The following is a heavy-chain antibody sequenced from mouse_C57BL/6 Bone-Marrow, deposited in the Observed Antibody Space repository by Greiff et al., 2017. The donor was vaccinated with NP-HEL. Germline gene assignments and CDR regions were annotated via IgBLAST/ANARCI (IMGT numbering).Heavy chain of an antibody. CDR1: GYTFTDYY. CDR2: IYPGSGNT. V-gene: IGHV1-76*01. J-gene: IGHJ2*01. CDR3: ERNGHGGVLDY. D-gene: IGHD3-1*01. Sequence: QVQLQQSGAELVRPGASVKLSCKASGYTFTDYYINWVKQRPGQGLEWIARIYPGSGNTYYNEKFKGKATLTAEKSSRTAYMQLRSLTSEDSAVEGGERNGHGGVLDYWGQGTTLTVAS.